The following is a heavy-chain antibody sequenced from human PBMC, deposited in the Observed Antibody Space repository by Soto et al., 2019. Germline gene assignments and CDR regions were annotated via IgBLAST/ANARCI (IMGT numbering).Heavy chain of an antibody. CDR2: ISGSGGST. D-gene: IGHD1-26*01. V-gene: IGHV3-23*01. Sequence: PWGALRLSCAASGFTFSSYAMSWVRQPPGKGLEWVSAISGSGGSTYYSDSVKGRFTLSRANSQTTLYLQMTSLRAEDTVVYYCAKTSGADYSGMAVWGQGPTVTVS. CDR3: AKTSGADYSGMAV. CDR1: GFTFSSYA. J-gene: IGHJ6*02.